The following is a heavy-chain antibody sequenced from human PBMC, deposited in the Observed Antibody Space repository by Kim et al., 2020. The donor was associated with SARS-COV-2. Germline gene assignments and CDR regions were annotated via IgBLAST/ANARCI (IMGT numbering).Heavy chain of an antibody. CDR3: AKETLWFGEFPDAFDI. Sequence: SVKGRFTISRDNSKNTLYLQMNSLRAEDTAVYYCAKETLWFGEFPDAFDIWGQGTMVTVSS. V-gene: IGHV3-23*01. D-gene: IGHD3-10*01. J-gene: IGHJ3*02.